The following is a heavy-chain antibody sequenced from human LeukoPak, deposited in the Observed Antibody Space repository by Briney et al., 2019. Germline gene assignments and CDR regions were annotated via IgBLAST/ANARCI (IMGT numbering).Heavy chain of an antibody. J-gene: IGHJ4*02. CDR2: INGDGRST. D-gene: IGHD2-15*01. Sequence: GGSLRLSCAASGFTFSSYWMHWVRQAPGKGLVWVSRINGDGRSTYYADSVKGRFTISRDNARNTLYLQMNSLRAEDTAVYYCARAWCSGGSCPNGLNYWGQGALVTVSS. V-gene: IGHV3-74*01. CDR3: ARAWCSGGSCPNGLNY. CDR1: GFTFSSYW.